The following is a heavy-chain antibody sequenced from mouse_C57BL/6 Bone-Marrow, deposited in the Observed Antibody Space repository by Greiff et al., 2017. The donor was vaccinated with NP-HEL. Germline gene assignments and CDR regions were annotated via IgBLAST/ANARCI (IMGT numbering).Heavy chain of an antibody. D-gene: IGHD1-1*01. CDR3: APSYYYGSSYDFDY. CDR1: GYTFTDYY. J-gene: IGHJ2*01. CDR2: INPNNGGT. V-gene: IGHV1-26*01. Sequence: VQLQQSGPELVKPGASVKISCKASGYTFTDYYMNWVKQSHGKSLEWIGDINPNNGGTSYNQKFKGKATLTVDKSSSTAYMELRSLTSEDSAVYYCAPSYYYGSSYDFDYWSQGTTLTVSS.